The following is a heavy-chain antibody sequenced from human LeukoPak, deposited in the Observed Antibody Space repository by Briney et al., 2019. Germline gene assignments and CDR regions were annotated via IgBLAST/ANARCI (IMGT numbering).Heavy chain of an antibody. V-gene: IGHV3-30*04. J-gene: IGHJ6*02. CDR3: AREVGRYYYYGMDV. CDR1: GFTFSSYA. CDR2: ISYDGSNK. Sequence: GGPLRLSCAASGFTFSSYAMHWVRQAPGKGLEWVAVISYDGSNKYYADSVKGRFTISRDNSKNTLYLQMNSLRAEDTAVYYCAREVGRYYYYGMDVWGQGTTVTVSS.